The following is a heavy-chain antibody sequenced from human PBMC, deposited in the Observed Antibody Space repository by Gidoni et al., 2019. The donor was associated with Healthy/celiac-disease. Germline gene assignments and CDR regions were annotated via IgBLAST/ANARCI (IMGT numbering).Heavy chain of an antibody. CDR3: ARCLGIDSSGYYWPDY. J-gene: IGHJ4*02. V-gene: IGHV4-39*07. CDR2: LFYSGST. CDR1: GGSIRSSSYY. Sequence: QLQLQESGPGLVKPSETLSLTCTVSGGSIRSSSYYWGRIRQPPGKGLEWIGSLFYSGSTYYNPSRKSRVTIAVDTSKNQFSLKLSSVTAADTAVYYCARCLGIDSSGYYWPDYWGQGTLVTVSS. D-gene: IGHD3-22*01.